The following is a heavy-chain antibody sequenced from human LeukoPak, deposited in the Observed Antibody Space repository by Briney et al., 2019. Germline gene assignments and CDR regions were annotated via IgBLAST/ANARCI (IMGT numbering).Heavy chain of an antibody. Sequence: GGSLRLSCAASGSTFSSYEMNWVRQAPGKGLEWVSYISSSGSTIYYADSVKGRFTISRDNAKNSLYLQMNSLRAEDTAVYYCARDRGMVRGVIMANWFDPWGQGTLVTVSS. D-gene: IGHD3-10*01. V-gene: IGHV3-48*03. J-gene: IGHJ5*02. CDR2: ISSSGSTI. CDR1: GSTFSSYE. CDR3: ARDRGMVRGVIMANWFDP.